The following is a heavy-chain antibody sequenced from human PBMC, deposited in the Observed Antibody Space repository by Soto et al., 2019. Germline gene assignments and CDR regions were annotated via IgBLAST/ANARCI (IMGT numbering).Heavy chain of an antibody. J-gene: IGHJ5*02. CDR2: ISSSSSYI. CDR1: GFTFSSYS. CDR3: ARRFWQQLSPDWFDP. Sequence: GGSLRLSCAASGFTFSSYSMNWVRQAPGKGLEWVSSISSSSSYIYYADSVKGRFTISRDNAKNSLYLQMNSLRAEDTAVYYCARRFWQQLSPDWFDPWGQGTLVTVS. D-gene: IGHD6-13*01. V-gene: IGHV3-21*01.